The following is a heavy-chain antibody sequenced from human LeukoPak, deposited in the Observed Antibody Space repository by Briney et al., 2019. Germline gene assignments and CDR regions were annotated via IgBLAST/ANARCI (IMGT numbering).Heavy chain of an antibody. CDR3: ARVQGSSAPTLFDY. CDR1: GGSFSGYY. D-gene: IGHD6-6*01. J-gene: IGHJ4*02. V-gene: IGHV4-34*01. CDR2: INHSGST. Sequence: SETLSLTCAVYGGSFSGYYWSWIRQPPGKGREWIGEINHSGSTNYNPSRKSRVTISVDTSKNQFSLKLSSVPATDTAVYYCARVQGSSAPTLFDYWGQGTLVTVSS.